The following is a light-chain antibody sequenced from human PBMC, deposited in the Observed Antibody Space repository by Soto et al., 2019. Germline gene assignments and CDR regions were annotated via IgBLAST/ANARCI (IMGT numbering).Light chain of an antibody. CDR2: GAS. J-gene: IGKJ5*01. CDR3: QQYSDWPLT. CDR1: QSVSIN. Sequence: PGERATLFCRASQSVSINLAWYQQNPGQAPRLLIYGASTRATGVPAKFSGSGSGTEFTLSINSLLSEDFALDYCQQYSDWPLTFGQGTRLENK. V-gene: IGKV3-15*01.